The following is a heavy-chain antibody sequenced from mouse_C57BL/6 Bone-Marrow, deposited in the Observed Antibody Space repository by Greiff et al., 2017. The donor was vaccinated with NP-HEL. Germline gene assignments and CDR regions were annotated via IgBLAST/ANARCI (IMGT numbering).Heavy chain of an antibody. CDR2: INPNYGTT. V-gene: IGHV1-39*01. D-gene: IGHD1-1*01. CDR1: GYSFTDYN. Sequence: VQLQQSGPELVKPGASVKISCKASGYSFTDYNMNWVKQSNGKSLEWIGVINPNYGTTSYNQKLKGKATLTVDQSSSTVYMQRNSLTSEDSAVYYCARRINLRWYFDVWGTGTTVTVSS. J-gene: IGHJ1*03. CDR3: ARRINLRWYFDV.